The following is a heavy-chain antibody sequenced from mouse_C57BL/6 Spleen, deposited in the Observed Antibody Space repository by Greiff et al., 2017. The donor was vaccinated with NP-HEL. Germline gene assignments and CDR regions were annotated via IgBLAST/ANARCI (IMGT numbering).Heavy chain of an antibody. D-gene: IGHD1-1*01. CDR1: GYTFTDYN. J-gene: IGHJ1*03. V-gene: IGHV1-22*01. Sequence: EVQLQQSGPELVKPGASVKMSCKASGYTFTDYNMHWVKQSHGKSLEWIGYINPNNGGTSYNQKFKGKATLTVNKSSSTAYMELRSLTSEDSAVYYCARVTTVVAHWYFDVWGTGTTVTVSS. CDR3: ARVTTVVAHWYFDV. CDR2: INPNNGGT.